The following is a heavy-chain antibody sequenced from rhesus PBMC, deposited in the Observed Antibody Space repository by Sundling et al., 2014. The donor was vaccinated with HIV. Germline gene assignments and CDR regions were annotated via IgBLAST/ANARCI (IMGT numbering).Heavy chain of an antibody. CDR3: ARDQEYCSGIYCYANIDY. CDR2: ISGSGGST. Sequence: QVQLQESGPGLVKPSETLSLTCAVSGGSISSNYWSWIRQPPGKGLEWIGRISGSGGSTDYNPSLKSRVTISTDTSKNQFSLKLSSVTAADTAVYYCARDQEYCSGIYCYANIDYWGQGVLVTVSS. CDR1: GGSISSNY. D-gene: IGHD2-27*01. J-gene: IGHJ4*01. V-gene: IGHV4-173*01.